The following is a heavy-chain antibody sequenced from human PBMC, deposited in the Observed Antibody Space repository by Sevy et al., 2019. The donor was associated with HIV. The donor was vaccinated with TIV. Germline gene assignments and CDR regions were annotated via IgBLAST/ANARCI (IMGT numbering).Heavy chain of an antibody. CDR1: GFTFTYYT. Sequence: ASVKVSCKASGFTFTYYTVHWVRQAPGQGLEWMGWINPGNGNTRYSQKFQGRVTITTDTSATTTYMALSSLRPEDTAVYYCGPGPGGTRHFNPWGQGTRVTVSS. CDR3: GPGPGGTRHFNP. D-gene: IGHD2-15*01. CDR2: INPGNGNT. V-gene: IGHV1-3*01. J-gene: IGHJ5*02.